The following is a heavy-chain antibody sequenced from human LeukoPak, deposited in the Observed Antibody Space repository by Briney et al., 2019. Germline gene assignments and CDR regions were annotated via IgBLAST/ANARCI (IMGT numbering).Heavy chain of an antibody. Sequence: ASVKVSCKASGYTFTGCYMHWVRQAAGQGLERMGRINPNSGGTNYAQKFQGRVTMTRDTSISTAYMELSRLRSDDTAVYYCAAYDSSGYYYARGSLDYWGQGTLVTVSS. J-gene: IGHJ4*02. CDR1: GYTFTGCY. CDR3: AAYDSSGYYYARGSLDY. V-gene: IGHV1-2*06. CDR2: INPNSGGT. D-gene: IGHD3-22*01.